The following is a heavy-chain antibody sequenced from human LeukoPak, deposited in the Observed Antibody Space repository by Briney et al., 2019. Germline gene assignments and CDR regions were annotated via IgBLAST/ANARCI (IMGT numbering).Heavy chain of an antibody. V-gene: IGHV3-7*01. D-gene: IGHD5-12*01. CDR2: IKQDGSEK. Sequence: PGGSLRLSCAASGFTFTNYWMSWVRQAPGKGLEWVANIKQDGSEKYYVDSVKGRFTISRDNAKRSLSLQMNSLRAEDTAVYYCAREVLRGYSGYGFWDSYYFDYWGQGTLVTVSS. J-gene: IGHJ4*02. CDR1: GFTFTNYW. CDR3: AREVLRGYSGYGFWDSYYFDY.